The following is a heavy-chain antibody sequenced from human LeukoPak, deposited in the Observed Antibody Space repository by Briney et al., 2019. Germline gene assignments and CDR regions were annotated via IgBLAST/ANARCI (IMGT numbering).Heavy chain of an antibody. CDR2: ISGSGGST. CDR1: GFTFSSYA. CDR3: AKDLRRYYDFWSGYPGWFDP. J-gene: IGHJ5*02. Sequence: GALRLSCAASGFTFSSYAMSWVRQAPGKGLEWVSAISGSGGSTYYADSVKGRFTISRDNSKNTLYLQMNSLRAEDTAVYYCAKDLRRYYDFWSGYPGWFDPWGQGTLVTVSS. D-gene: IGHD3-3*01. V-gene: IGHV3-23*01.